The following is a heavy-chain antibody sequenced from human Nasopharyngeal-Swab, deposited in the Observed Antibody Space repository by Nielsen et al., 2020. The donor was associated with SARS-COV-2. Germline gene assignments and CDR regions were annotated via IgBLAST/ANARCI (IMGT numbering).Heavy chain of an antibody. Sequence: VRQAPGKGLEWVSYISSSSSTIYYADSVKGRFTISRDNAKNSLYPQMNSLRAEDTAVYYCARVRTDYYDSSGYYPSGGDDYWGQGTLVTVSS. J-gene: IGHJ4*02. CDR2: ISSSSSTI. CDR3: ARVRTDYYDSSGYYPSGGDDY. D-gene: IGHD3-22*01. V-gene: IGHV3-48*04.